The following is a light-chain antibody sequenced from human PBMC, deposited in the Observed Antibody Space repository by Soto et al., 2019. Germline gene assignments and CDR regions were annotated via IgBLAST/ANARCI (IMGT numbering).Light chain of an antibody. CDR3: QHCDRYPYT. V-gene: IGKV1-5*01. CDR2: DAS. Sequence: DIEMTQSPSTLSASVGDRVSITCRASQSISSWLAWYQQNPGKAPKLLIYDASSLDSGVPSGFSGSGSGTHFTLSSSVLQPEDFAKYDCQHCDRYPYTCSHGTKVEIK. J-gene: IGKJ2*01. CDR1: QSISSW.